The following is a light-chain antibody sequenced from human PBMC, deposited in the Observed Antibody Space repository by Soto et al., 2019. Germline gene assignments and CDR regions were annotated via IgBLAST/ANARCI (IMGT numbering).Light chain of an antibody. CDR2: AAS. CDR1: QSISSY. CDR3: QQRSNWPRT. Sequence: DIQMTQSPSSLSASLGDIVTITCRASQSISSYLNWYQQKPGKAPKLLIYAASSLQSGVPSRFSGSGSGTDFTLTISSLEPEDFAVYYCQQRSNWPRTFGQGTKVDI. J-gene: IGKJ1*01. V-gene: IGKV1-39*01.